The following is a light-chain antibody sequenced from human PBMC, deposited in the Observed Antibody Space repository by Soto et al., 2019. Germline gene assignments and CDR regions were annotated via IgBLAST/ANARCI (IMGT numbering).Light chain of an antibody. CDR2: GAS. J-gene: IGKJ4*01. CDR3: QQYGSSPLLT. V-gene: IGKV3-20*01. CDR1: QSVSSSY. Sequence: EIVLTQSPGTLSLSPGERATLSCRASQSVSSSYLAWYQQKPGQAPRLLIYGASGRATGIPDRFSGSGSGTDFTLTISRLAPEDFAVYYCQQYGSSPLLTFGGGTKVEIQ.